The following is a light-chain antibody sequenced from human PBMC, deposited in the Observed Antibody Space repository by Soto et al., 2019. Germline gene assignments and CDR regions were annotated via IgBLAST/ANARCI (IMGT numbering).Light chain of an antibody. CDR2: EVS. Sequence: QSVLTQPASVSGSPGRSITISCTGTSSDVGGYNYVSWYQQHPGKAPKLMIYEVSNRPSGVSNRFSGSKSGNTASLTISGLQAEDEDDYYCSSYTSSSTLWVFGGGTKLTVL. CDR3: SSYTSSSTLWV. CDR1: SSDVGGYNY. J-gene: IGLJ3*02. V-gene: IGLV2-14*01.